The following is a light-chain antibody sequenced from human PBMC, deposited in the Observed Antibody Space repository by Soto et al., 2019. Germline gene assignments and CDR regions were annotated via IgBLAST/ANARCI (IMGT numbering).Light chain of an antibody. Sequence: QSVLTQPASVSGSPGQSITISCTGTSSDIGDSNYVSWYQQHPGKAPKLVIYDVSNRPSGVSNRFSGSKSANTASLTISGLQAEDEATYYCSSFRSSSTSYVFGTGTKVTLL. CDR1: SSDIGDSNY. CDR2: DVS. J-gene: IGLJ1*01. CDR3: SSFRSSSTSYV. V-gene: IGLV2-14*03.